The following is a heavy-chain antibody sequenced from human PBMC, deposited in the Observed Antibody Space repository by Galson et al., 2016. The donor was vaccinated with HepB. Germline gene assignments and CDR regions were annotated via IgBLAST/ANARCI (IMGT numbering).Heavy chain of an antibody. V-gene: IGHV3-53*01. J-gene: IGHJ5*02. D-gene: IGHD2-2*02. CDR2: IHSGGTT. Sequence: SLRLSCAVSGFTVSRSYMSWVRQAPGKGLEWVSVIHSGGTTYYADSVKGRFTISRDNSKNTLYLQMNNLRADDTAVYHCAREGDCSSNSCYTGWFDPWGQGSLVTVSS. CDR1: GFTVSRSY. CDR3: AREGDCSSNSCYTGWFDP.